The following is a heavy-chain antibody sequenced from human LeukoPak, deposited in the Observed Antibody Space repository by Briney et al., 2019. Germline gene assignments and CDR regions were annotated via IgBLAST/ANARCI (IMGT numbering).Heavy chain of an antibody. Sequence: PSETLSLTCTVSGGSISSYYWSWIRQPPGKGLEWIGYIYYSGSTNYNPSLKSRVTISVDTSKNQFSLNLSSVTAADTAVYYCARDVVVVPAAIHYGMDVWGQGTTVTVTS. CDR2: IYYSGST. J-gene: IGHJ6*02. CDR1: GGSISSYY. CDR3: ARDVVVVPAAIHYGMDV. D-gene: IGHD2-2*01. V-gene: IGHV4-59*12.